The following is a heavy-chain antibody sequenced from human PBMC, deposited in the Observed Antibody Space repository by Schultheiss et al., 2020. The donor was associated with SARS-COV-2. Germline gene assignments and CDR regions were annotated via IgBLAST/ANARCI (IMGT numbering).Heavy chain of an antibody. D-gene: IGHD3-3*01. CDR2: INHSGRS. CDR1: GGSFSDYY. J-gene: IGHJ5*02. V-gene: IGHV4-34*01. Sequence: SETLSLTCAVSGGSFSDYYWGWIRQSPGLGLEWIGEINHSGRSFYNPSLKSRVTISVGTSKNQFSLKLSSVTAADTAVYYCARDVRDFWSNWFDPWGQGTLVTVSS. CDR3: ARDVRDFWSNWFDP.